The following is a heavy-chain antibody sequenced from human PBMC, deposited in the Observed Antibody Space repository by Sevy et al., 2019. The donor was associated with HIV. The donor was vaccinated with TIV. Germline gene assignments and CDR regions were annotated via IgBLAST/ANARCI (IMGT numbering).Heavy chain of an antibody. CDR1: GFTFSKSW. CDR3: VRDSGSYSLFDY. J-gene: IGHJ4*02. Sequence: GGSLRLSCTASGFTFSKSWMHWVRQVPGKGLQWVSRVKTDGSGRIYADSVKGRFNISRDNAKNTVYLQMNSLRAEDTAVYFCVRDSGSYSLFDYWGQGTLVTVSS. CDR2: VKTDGSGR. D-gene: IGHD3-10*01. V-gene: IGHV3-74*01.